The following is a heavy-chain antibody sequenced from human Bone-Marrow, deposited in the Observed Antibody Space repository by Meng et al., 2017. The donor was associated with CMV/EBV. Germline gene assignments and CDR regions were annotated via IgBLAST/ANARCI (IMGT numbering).Heavy chain of an antibody. CDR1: GFTFSSYG. V-gene: IGHV3-33*06. CDR2: IWYDGSNK. D-gene: IGHD3-3*01. Sequence: GGSLRLSCAASGFTFSSYGMHWVRQAPGKGLEWVAVIWYDGSNKYYADSVKGRFTISRDNSKNTLYLQMNSLRAEDTAVCYCAKGDYDFWSALSHWGQGTLVTVSS. CDR3: AKGDYDFWSALSH. J-gene: IGHJ4*02.